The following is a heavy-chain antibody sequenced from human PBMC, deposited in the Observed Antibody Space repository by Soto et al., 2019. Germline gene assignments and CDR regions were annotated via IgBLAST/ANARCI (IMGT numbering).Heavy chain of an antibody. CDR1: GFTFSMYW. CDR2: INGDGTDT. Sequence: EVQLVESGGGLVQPGGYLRLSFAASGFTFSMYWMHWVRQAPGKGLLWVSRINGDGTDTTYADSVKGRFTISRDNAKNTVYLQMNGLRAEDTAVYYCAREVGRGSGSYYLDYWGQETLVTVSS. CDR3: AREVGRGSGSYYLDY. D-gene: IGHD3-16*01. V-gene: IGHV3-74*03. J-gene: IGHJ4*02.